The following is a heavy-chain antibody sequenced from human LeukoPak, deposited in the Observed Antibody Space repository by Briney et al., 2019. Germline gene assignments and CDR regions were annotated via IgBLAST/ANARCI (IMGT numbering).Heavy chain of an antibody. V-gene: IGHV3-23*01. Sequence: GGSLRLSCAASGFTFSSYAMSWVRQAPGKGLEWVSAISGRGDYIYYADSVKGRLTISRDNSKNTLYLQMNSLRAEDTAVYYCAKGIRFLEWLPGYWGQGTLVTVSS. CDR2: ISGRGDYI. CDR3: AKGIRFLEWLPGY. J-gene: IGHJ4*02. D-gene: IGHD3-3*01. CDR1: GFTFSSYA.